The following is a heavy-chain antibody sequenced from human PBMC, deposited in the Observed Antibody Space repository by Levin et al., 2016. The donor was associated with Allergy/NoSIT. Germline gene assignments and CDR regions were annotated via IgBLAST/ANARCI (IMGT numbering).Heavy chain of an antibody. V-gene: IGHV3-30-3*01. CDR2: ISYDGSNK. CDR1: GGSISSSN. J-gene: IGHJ4*02. D-gene: IGHD6-13*01. CDR3: AREVDSSLWRTVPFFDY. Sequence: LSLTCAVSGGSISSSNWWSWVRQAPGKGLEWVTVISYDGSNKYYADSVKGRFTISKDNSKNTLYLQMNSLRPEDTAVYYCAREVDSSLWRTVPFFDYWGQGTLVTVSS.